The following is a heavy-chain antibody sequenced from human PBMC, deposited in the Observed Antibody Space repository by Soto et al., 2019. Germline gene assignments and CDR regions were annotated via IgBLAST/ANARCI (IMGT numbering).Heavy chain of an antibody. CDR2: IYYSGST. J-gene: IGHJ4*02. V-gene: IGHV4-59*01. Sequence: PSETLSLTCTVSGGSISSYYWTWIRQPPGKGLEWIGYIYYSGSTNYNPSLKSRVTISVDTSKNQFSLKLTSVTAADTAVYYCARHKGSSSGYPFDYWGQGALVTVSS. CDR1: GGSISSYY. CDR3: ARHKGSSSGYPFDY. D-gene: IGHD6-13*01.